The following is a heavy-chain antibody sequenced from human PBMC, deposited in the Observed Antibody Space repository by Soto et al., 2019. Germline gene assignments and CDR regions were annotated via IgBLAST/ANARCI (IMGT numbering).Heavy chain of an antibody. CDR3: ARGGYCSGGSCSVVPFDY. D-gene: IGHD2-15*01. J-gene: IGHJ4*02. CDR1: GFTFSSYS. Sequence: PGGSLRLSCAASGFTFSSYSMNWVRQAPGKGLEWVSYISSSSSTIYYADSVKGRFTISRDNAKNSLYLQMNSLRDEDTAVYYCARGGYCSGGSCSVVPFDYWGQGTLVTVSS. CDR2: ISSSSSTI. V-gene: IGHV3-48*02.